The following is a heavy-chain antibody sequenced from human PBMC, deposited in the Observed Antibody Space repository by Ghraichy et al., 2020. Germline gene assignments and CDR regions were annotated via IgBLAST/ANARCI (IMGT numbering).Heavy chain of an antibody. V-gene: IGHV5-10-1*01. CDR2: IDPSDSYT. CDR1: GYSFTSYW. D-gene: IGHD6-13*01. Sequence: GGSLRLSCKGSGYSFTSYWISWVRQMPGKGLEWMGRIDPSDSYTNYSPSFQGHVTISADKSISTAYLQWSSLKASDTAMYYCARPAAAALVSDFDYWGQGTLVTVSS. J-gene: IGHJ4*02. CDR3: ARPAAAALVSDFDY.